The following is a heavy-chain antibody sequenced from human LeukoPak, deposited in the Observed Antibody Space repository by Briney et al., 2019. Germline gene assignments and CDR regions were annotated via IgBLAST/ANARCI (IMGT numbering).Heavy chain of an antibody. V-gene: IGHV3-74*01. CDR1: GFTFSSYW. D-gene: IGHD2-8*01. CDR2: INPDESRR. CDR3: ARAGVGNWYYDH. J-gene: IGHJ2*01. Sequence: GGSLRLSCAASGFTFSSYWMHWVRQAPGKGLVWVSRINPDESRRNYADSVEGRFTISRDNAKNTVFLQINNLRVEDTAVYYCARAGVGNWYYDHWGRGTLVTVSS.